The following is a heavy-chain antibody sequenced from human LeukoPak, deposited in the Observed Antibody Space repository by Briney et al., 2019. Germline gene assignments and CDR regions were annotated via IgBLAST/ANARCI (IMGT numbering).Heavy chain of an antibody. J-gene: IGHJ4*02. V-gene: IGHV5-51*01. CDR2: VHPGDSDT. D-gene: IGHD2-2*01. Sequence: GESLKISCQGSGYTFTNYWIGWVRQLPGKGLEWMGIVHPGDSDTRYIPSFRGQVTISADKSISTTYLQWSSMKASDTAMYYCARLSTFSSSWVDYWGQGTLVTVSS. CDR3: ARLSTFSSSWVDY. CDR1: GYTFTNYW.